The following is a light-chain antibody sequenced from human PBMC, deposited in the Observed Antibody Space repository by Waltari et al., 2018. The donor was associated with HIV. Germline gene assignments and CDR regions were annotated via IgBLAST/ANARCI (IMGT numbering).Light chain of an antibody. CDR1: QNINTF. CDR2: AAS. CDR3: LQSNTPPLT. J-gene: IGKJ3*01. V-gene: IGKV1-39*01. Sequence: DIQMTQSPSSLSASVGDRVTITCRASQNINTFLNWYQQKPGKFPKLLIYAASSLQSGVPSRFSGSGSGTDFTLTISSLQPEDFATYFCLQSNTPPLTFGPGSKVDIK.